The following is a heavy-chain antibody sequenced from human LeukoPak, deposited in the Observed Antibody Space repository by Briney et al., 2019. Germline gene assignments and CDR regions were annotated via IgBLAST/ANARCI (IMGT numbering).Heavy chain of an antibody. J-gene: IGHJ4*02. CDR2: ISGYNGHT. CDR1: GYTFTSYG. Sequence: ASVKVSCKASGYTFTSYGISWVRQAPGQGLEWMGWISGYNGHTNYAEKLQGRVTMTTDTSTSTAYMELRSLRSDDTAVFYCARESQIRYYYDRSGYYYGAMDYWGQGSLVTVSS. CDR3: ARESQIRYYYDRSGYYYGAMDY. V-gene: IGHV1-18*01. D-gene: IGHD3-22*01.